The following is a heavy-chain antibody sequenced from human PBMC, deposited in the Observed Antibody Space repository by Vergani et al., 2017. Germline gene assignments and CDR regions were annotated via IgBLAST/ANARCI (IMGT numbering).Heavy chain of an antibody. J-gene: IGHJ3*02. CDR1: GGTFSIYA. D-gene: IGHD6-19*01. CDR3: ATVKGEQWLVLHDAFDI. Sequence: QVQLVQSGAEVKKPGSSVKVSCKASGGTFSIYAISWVRQAPGQGLEWMGGFDPEDGETIYAQKFQGRVTMTEDTSTDTDYMELISLRSEDTAVYYCATVKGEQWLVLHDAFDIWGQGTRVTVSS. CDR2: FDPEDGET. V-gene: IGHV1-24*01.